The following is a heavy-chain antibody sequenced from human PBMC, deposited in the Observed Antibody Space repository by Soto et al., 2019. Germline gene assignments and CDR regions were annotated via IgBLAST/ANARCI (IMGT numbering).Heavy chain of an antibody. D-gene: IGHD2-15*01. V-gene: IGHV1-69*02. CDR1: GGTFSSYT. CDR3: ARGVSCSGGSCYPFDI. Sequence: QVQLVQSGAEVKKPGSSVKVSCKASGGTFSSYTISWVRQAPGQGLEWMGRIIPILGIANYAQKFQGRVTITADKSTSTAYMELSSLRSEDTAVYYCARGVSCSGGSCYPFDIWSQGTMVTVSS. CDR2: IIPILGIA. J-gene: IGHJ3*02.